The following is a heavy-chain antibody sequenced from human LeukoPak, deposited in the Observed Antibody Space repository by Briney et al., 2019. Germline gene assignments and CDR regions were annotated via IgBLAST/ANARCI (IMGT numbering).Heavy chain of an antibody. V-gene: IGHV3-66*01. CDR3: ARDLLEWYFDY. CDR2: IYSGGST. CDR1: GVTVSSNY. Sequence: GGSLRLSCAASGVTVSSNYMIWVRQAPGRGLEWVSVIYSGGSTYYADSVKGRFTISRDNSKNTLYLQMNSLRAEDTAVYYCARDLLEWYFDYWGQGTLVTVSS. J-gene: IGHJ4*02. D-gene: IGHD3-3*01.